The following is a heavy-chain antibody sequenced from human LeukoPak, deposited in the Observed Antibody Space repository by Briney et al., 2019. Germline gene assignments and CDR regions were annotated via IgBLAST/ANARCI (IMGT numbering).Heavy chain of an antibody. CDR2: INSNGSST. V-gene: IGHV3-74*03. J-gene: IGHJ4*02. Sequence: GGSLRLSCAASGFSFSNHLMHWVRQAPGKGLVWVSRINSNGSSTTYADSVKGRFTISRDNAKNTLYLQMNSLRDEDTAVYYCTRDVSQSSSWYGEFDYWGQGTQVTVSS. D-gene: IGHD6-13*01. CDR1: GFSFSNHL. CDR3: TRDVSQSSSWYGEFDY.